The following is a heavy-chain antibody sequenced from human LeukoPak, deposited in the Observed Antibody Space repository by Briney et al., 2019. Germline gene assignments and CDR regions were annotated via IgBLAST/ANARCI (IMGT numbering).Heavy chain of an antibody. CDR2: IRYDGSYK. CDR3: ARDPSSSSSVGGYLDY. CDR1: GFTFSSYD. Sequence: PGGSLRLSCAASGFTFSSYDMNWVRQAPGKGLEWVAFIRYDGSYKYYAGSVKGRFTISRDNSKNTVYLQMNSLRAEDTAVYYCARDPSSSSSVGGYLDYWGQGTLVTVSS. D-gene: IGHD6-6*01. V-gene: IGHV3-30*02. J-gene: IGHJ4*02.